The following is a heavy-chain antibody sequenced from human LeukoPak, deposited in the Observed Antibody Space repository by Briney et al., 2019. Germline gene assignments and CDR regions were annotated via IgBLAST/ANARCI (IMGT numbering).Heavy chain of an antibody. CDR3: ARDYVVVVPAATNWFDP. J-gene: IGHJ5*02. CDR1: GYTFTGYY. Sequence: ASVKVSCKASGYTFTGYYMHWVRQAPGQGLEWMGWINPNSGGTNYAQKFQGRVTMTRDTSISTAYMELSRLRSDDTAVYCCARDYVVVVPAATNWFDPWGQGTLVTVSS. D-gene: IGHD2-2*01. CDR2: INPNSGGT. V-gene: IGHV1-2*02.